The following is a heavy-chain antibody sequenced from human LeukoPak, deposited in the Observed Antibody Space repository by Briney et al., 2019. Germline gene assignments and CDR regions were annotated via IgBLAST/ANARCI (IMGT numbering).Heavy chain of an antibody. CDR1: GFTVSSNY. V-gene: IGHV3-66*01. CDR3: SRDLAFFRGRSMVEDY. J-gene: IGHJ4*02. CDR2: IYSGGST. Sequence: GGSLRLSCAASGFTVSSNYMSWVRQAPGKGLEWVSVIYSGGSTYYADSVKGRFTISRDNTSNSLYLQMDSLRAEDTSIYYCSRDLAFFRGRSMVEDYWGQGTLVTVSS. D-gene: IGHD3-3*02.